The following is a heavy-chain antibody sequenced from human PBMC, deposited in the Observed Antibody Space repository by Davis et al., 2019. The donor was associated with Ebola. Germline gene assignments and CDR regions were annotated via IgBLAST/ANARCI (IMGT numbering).Heavy chain of an antibody. CDR1: GGSISSGGYS. V-gene: IGHV4-30-4*07. Sequence: SQTLSLTCAVSGGSISSGGYSWSWIRQPPGKGLEWIGYIYYSGSTYYNPSLKSRVTISVDTSKNQFSLKLSSVTAADTAVYYCASTVGPGYSSSKRWFDPWGQGTLVTVSS. CDR3: ASTVGPGYSSSKRWFDP. J-gene: IGHJ5*02. D-gene: IGHD6-13*01. CDR2: IYYSGST.